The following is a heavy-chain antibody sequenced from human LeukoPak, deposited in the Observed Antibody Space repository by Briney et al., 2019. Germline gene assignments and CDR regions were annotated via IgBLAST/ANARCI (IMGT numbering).Heavy chain of an antibody. CDR1: GFTFSSYW. J-gene: IGHJ3*02. V-gene: IGHV3-74*01. CDR2: INTDGSST. CDR3: TASLLSPGNI. D-gene: IGHD3-10*01. Sequence: PGESLRLSCTAAGFTFSSYWMHWVRQVPGKGLVWVSHINTDGSSTSYAGSVKGRFTISRDNAKNTLYLQVNSLRAEDTAVYYCTASLLSPGNIWGQGTVVTVSS.